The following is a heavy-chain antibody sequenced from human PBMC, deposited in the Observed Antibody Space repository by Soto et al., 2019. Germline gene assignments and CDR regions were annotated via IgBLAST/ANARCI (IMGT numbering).Heavy chain of an antibody. CDR1: GGSVSSYY. CDR2: FYTSGNT. Sequence: SETLSLTCTVSGGSVSSYYWSCIRQPAGKGLEWIGRFYTSGNTNYNPSLKSRVTMSLDTSKNQFSLKLSSVTAADTAVYFCASDSTGWFDPWGQGTLVTVSS. V-gene: IGHV4-4*07. J-gene: IGHJ5*02. D-gene: IGHD7-27*01. CDR3: ASDSTGWFDP.